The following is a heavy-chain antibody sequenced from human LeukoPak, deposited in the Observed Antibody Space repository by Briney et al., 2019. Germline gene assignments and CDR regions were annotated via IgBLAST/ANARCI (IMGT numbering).Heavy chain of an antibody. V-gene: IGHV3-23*01. D-gene: IGHD6-19*01. J-gene: IGHJ3*02. CDR1: GFTFSSYG. CDR3: AKEQHSGWNDAFDI. Sequence: PGGSLRLSCAASGFTFSSYGMSWVRQAPGKGLEWVSGISGSGGTTYYADSAKGRFTISRDNSKNTLYLQMNSLRAEDTAVYYCAKEQHSGWNDAFDIWGQGTMVTVSS. CDR2: ISGSGGTT.